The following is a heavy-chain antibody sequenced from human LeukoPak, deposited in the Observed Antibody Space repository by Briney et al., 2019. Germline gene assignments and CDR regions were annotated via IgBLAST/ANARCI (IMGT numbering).Heavy chain of an antibody. Sequence: SETLSLTCTVSGGSISSYYRGWIRQPPGKGLEWIGYIHYSGSTNYNPSLKSRVTISVDTSKKQFSLKLSSVTAADTAVYYCARESGSYWYFDLWGRGTLVTVSS. CDR1: GGSISSYY. CDR3: ARESGSYWYFDL. J-gene: IGHJ2*01. V-gene: IGHV4-59*12. CDR2: IHYSGST. D-gene: IGHD1-26*01.